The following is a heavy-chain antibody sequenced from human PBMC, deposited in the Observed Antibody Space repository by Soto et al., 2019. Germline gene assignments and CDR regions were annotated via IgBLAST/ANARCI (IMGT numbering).Heavy chain of an antibody. CDR2: ISKDGSHK. D-gene: IGHD3-10*01. Sequence: PGGSLRLSCAASIFIFSRYAIHWVRQAPGKGLEWLAVISKDGSHKYYLDSVKGRFTISRDNSKNTVHLEMNSLRDEDTALYYCARSRSGAVADSFDFWGPGTLVTVSS. J-gene: IGHJ4*02. V-gene: IGHV3-30*04. CDR1: IFIFSRYA. CDR3: ARSRSGAVADSFDF.